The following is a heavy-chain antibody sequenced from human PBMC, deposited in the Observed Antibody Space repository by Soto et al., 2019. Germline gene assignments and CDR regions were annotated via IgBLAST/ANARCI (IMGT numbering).Heavy chain of an antibody. J-gene: IGHJ4*02. V-gene: IGHV4-59*01. D-gene: IGHD3-22*01. CDR3: AREVNYDSSGYYVDY. CDR2: IYYSGST. CDR1: GGSISSYY. Sequence: PSETLSLTCTVSGGSISSYYWSWIRQPPGKGLEWIGYIYYSGSTNYNPSLKSRVTISVDTSKNQFSLKLSSVTAADTSVYYCAREVNYDSSGYYVDYWGQGTLVTVS.